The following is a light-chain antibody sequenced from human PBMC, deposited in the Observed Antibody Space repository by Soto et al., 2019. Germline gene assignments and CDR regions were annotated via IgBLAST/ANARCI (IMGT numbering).Light chain of an antibody. J-gene: IGKJ4*01. V-gene: IGKV3-11*01. CDR3: QQLSNWPPLS. CDR2: DAS. CDR1: QSVSSY. Sequence: EIVLTQSPATLSLSPGERATLSCMASQSVSSYLAWYQQKPGQAPRLLIYDASNRATGIPARFSGSGSGTDFTLTTSSLAAEYFAVYYCQQLSNWPPLSFGGGTKVVIK.